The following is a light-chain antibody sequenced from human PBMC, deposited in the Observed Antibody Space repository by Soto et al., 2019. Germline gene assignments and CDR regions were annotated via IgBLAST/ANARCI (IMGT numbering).Light chain of an antibody. CDR3: AAWDDTLNGYV. J-gene: IGLJ1*01. CDR2: FNS. Sequence: QSVLTQPPSASGTPGQRVPISCSGSTSNIGSNPVHWYQQFPGTAPKLLIYFNSQLASGVPDRFSASKSATSASLDISGLQSGDEADYYCAAWDDTLNGYVFGPGTKLTVL. V-gene: IGLV1-44*01. CDR1: TSNIGSNP.